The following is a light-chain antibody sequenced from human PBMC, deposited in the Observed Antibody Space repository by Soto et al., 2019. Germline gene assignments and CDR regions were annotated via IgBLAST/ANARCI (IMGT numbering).Light chain of an antibody. J-gene: IGKJ4*01. Sequence: DIQLTQSPSFLSASVGDRVTSTCRASQGISSYLAWYQQKPGKAPKLLIYDASNLETGVPSRFSGSGSGTDFTFTISSLQPEDIATYYCQQYDNLPLTFGGGTKGDIK. V-gene: IGKV1-33*01. CDR1: QGISSY. CDR2: DAS. CDR3: QQYDNLPLT.